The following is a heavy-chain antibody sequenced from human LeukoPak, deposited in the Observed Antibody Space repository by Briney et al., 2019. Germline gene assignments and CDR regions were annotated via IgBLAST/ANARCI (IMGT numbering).Heavy chain of an antibody. Sequence: PGRSLRLSCAASGFTFSSYAMSWVRQAPGKGLEWVSAISGSGGSTYYADSVKGRFTISRDNSKNTLYLQMNSLRGEDTAVYYCAKDRGSGSYFEASNWFDPWGQGTLVTVSS. D-gene: IGHD1-26*01. J-gene: IGHJ5*02. CDR3: AKDRGSGSYFEASNWFDP. V-gene: IGHV3-23*01. CDR1: GFTFSSYA. CDR2: ISGSGGST.